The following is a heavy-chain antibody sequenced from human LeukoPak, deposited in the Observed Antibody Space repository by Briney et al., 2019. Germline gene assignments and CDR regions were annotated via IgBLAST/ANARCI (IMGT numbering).Heavy chain of an antibody. CDR2: IYYSGST. J-gene: IGHJ4*02. CDR1: GGSISSYC. D-gene: IGHD3-16*01. Sequence: SETLSLTCTVSGGSISSYCWSWIRQPPGKGLEWIGYIYYSGSTNYNPSLKSRVTISVDTSKNQFSPKLISVTAADTAVYYCARGGPFMMGDVWGQGTLVTVSS. V-gene: IGHV4-59*01. CDR3: ARGGPFMMGDV.